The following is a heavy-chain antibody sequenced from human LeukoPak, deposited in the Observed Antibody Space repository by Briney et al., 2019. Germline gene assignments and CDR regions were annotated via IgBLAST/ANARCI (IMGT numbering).Heavy chain of an antibody. D-gene: IGHD2-21*02. Sequence: GGSLRLSCAASGFTFSSYSMNWVRQAPGKGLEWVSSISSSSYIYYADSVKGRFTISRDNAENSLYLQMNSLRAEDTAVYYCARDRALNCGGDCYFGYWGQGTLVTVSS. CDR3: ARDRALNCGGDCYFGY. CDR1: GFTFSSYS. J-gene: IGHJ4*02. V-gene: IGHV3-21*01. CDR2: ISSSSYI.